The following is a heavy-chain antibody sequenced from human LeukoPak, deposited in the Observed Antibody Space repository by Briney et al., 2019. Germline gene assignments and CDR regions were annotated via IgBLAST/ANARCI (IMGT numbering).Heavy chain of an antibody. J-gene: IGHJ4*02. CDR2: ISSSSSYI. CDR1: GFTFSNYD. D-gene: IGHD5-24*01. CDR3: ARGEEKATITALDS. Sequence: AGGSLRLSCAASGFTFSNYDMHWVRQAPGKGLEWVSAISSSSSYIYYADSIKGRFTISRDNAENSLYLQMNSLRAVDTAVYFCARGEEKATITALDSWGQGTLVTVSS. V-gene: IGHV3-21*01.